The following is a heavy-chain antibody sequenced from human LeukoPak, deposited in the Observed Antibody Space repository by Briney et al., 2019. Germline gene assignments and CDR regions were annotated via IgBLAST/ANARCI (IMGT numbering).Heavy chain of an antibody. CDR3: ARVGEGDSSGYYSYFDY. D-gene: IGHD3-22*01. CDR1: GGSFSGYY. Sequence: PSETLSLTCAVYGGSFSGYYWSWIRRPPGKGLEWIGEINHSGSTNYNPSLKSRVTISVDTSKNQFSLKLSSVTAADTAVYYCARVGEGDSSGYYSYFDYWGQGTLATVSS. CDR2: INHSGST. V-gene: IGHV4-34*01. J-gene: IGHJ4*02.